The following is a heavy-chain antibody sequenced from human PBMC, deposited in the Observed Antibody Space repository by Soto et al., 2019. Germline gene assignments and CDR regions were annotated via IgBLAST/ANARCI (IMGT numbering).Heavy chain of an antibody. CDR2: IYHSGST. CDR3: VRGYVSGCSCYPGPWFDP. J-gene: IGHJ5*02. Sequence: KPSETLSLTCAVSGGSISSGGYSWSWIRQPPGKGLEWIGYIYHSGSTYYNPSLKSRVTISVDRSKNQFSLKLSSVTAADTAVYYCVRGYVSGCSCYPGPWFDPRGQRTLVTVSS. D-gene: IGHD2-15*01. CDR1: GGSISSGGYS. V-gene: IGHV4-30-2*01.